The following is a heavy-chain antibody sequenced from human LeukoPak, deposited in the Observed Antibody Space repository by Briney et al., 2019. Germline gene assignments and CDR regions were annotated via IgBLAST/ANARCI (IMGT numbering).Heavy chain of an antibody. Sequence: SETLSLTCTVSSGSISTSNYYWGWVRQPPGKALEWIGNIFYTGSTYYSPSLKSRVTISLDTSRNQFSLRLNSVTAADTAVYYCASEIGYSSGWYSWRGSYYFDYWGQGTLVTVSS. V-gene: IGHV4-39*07. D-gene: IGHD6-19*01. CDR2: IFYTGST. CDR1: SGSISTSNYY. CDR3: ASEIGYSSGWYSWRGSYYFDY. J-gene: IGHJ4*02.